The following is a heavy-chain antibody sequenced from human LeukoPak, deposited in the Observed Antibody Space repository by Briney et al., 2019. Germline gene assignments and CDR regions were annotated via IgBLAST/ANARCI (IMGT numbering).Heavy chain of an antibody. D-gene: IGHD3-3*01. CDR3: ARGASYYDFWSGYYIDY. Sequence: ASVKVSCKVSGYTLTELSMHWVRQAPGKGLEWMGGFDPEDGETIYAQKFQGRVTMTEDTSTDTAYMELSSLRSEDTAVYYCARGASYYDFWSGYYIDYWGQGTLVTVSS. J-gene: IGHJ4*02. CDR1: GYTLTELS. CDR2: FDPEDGET. V-gene: IGHV1-24*01.